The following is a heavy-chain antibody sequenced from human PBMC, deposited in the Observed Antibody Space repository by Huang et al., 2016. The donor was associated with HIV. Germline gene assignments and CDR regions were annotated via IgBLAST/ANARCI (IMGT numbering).Heavy chain of an antibody. J-gene: IGHJ4*02. CDR3: ARDMASQVSSGWFGDFDY. D-gene: IGHD6-19*01. Sequence: QVQLVQSGAEVKKPGASVKVSCKASGYTFTRNYMHWVRQAPGQGLKWMGISNPAGSSTIYAQKCQGRVTMTRDTSTSTVYMELSSLRSEDTAMYYCARDMASQVSSGWFGDFDYWGQGTLVTVSS. CDR2: SNPAGSST. V-gene: IGHV1-46*01. CDR1: GYTFTRNY.